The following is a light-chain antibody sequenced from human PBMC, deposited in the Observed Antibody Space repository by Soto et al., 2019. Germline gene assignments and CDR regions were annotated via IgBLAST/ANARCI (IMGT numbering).Light chain of an antibody. CDR1: QRGCRGY. V-gene: IGKV3-20*01. CDR3: QQYGSTPYT. Sequence: GLTQSPSTLSLAPGETATLFFRASQRGCRGYLAWHQQKVGQAPRLIIYGSSNRANGIPDRFSGSGSGTDFTLTISRLEPEDFAVYYCQQYGSTPYTFGQGTKLEIK. CDR2: GSS. J-gene: IGKJ2*01.